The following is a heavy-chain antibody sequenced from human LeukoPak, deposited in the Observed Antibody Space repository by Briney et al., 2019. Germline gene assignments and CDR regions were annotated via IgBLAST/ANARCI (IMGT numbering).Heavy chain of an antibody. CDR3: ARDRRYYDSSGYYHAWFDP. J-gene: IGHJ5*02. Sequence: GGSLRLSCAASGFTVSSNYMSWVRQAPGKGLEWVSVIYSGGSTYYADSVKGRFTISRDNSKNTLYLQMNSLRAEDTAVYYCARDRRYYDSSGYYHAWFDPWGQGTLVTVSS. D-gene: IGHD3-22*01. CDR1: GFTVSSNY. CDR2: IYSGGST. V-gene: IGHV3-66*01.